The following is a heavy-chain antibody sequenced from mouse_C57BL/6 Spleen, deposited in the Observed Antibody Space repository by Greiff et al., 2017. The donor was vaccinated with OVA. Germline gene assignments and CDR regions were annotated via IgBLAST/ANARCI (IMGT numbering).Heavy chain of an antibody. J-gene: IGHJ1*03. Sequence: VQLQQSDAELVKPGASVKISCKVSGYTFTDHTIHWMKQRPEQGLEWIGYIYPSDGSTKYNEKFKGKATLTADKSSSTAYMQLHSLTSEDAAVYVCARRGGSRHWYFDVWGIGTTVTVSS. V-gene: IGHV1-78*01. CDR1: GYTFTDHT. CDR2: IYPSDGST. D-gene: IGHD1-1*01. CDR3: ARRGGSRHWYFDV.